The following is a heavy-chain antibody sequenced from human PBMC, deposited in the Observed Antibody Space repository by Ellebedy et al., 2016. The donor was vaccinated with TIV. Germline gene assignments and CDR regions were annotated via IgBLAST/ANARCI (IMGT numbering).Heavy chain of an antibody. CDR3: AKGSGSYPVLHPTDY. CDR1: GFTFSSYA. Sequence: GESLKISCSASGFTFSSYAMSWVRQAPGKGLEWVSGISGSGGTTYYADSVKGRFTISRDNSKNTLYLQMNSLRAEDTAVYYCAKGSGSYPVLHPTDYWGQGTLVTVSS. D-gene: IGHD1-26*01. CDR2: ISGSGGTT. J-gene: IGHJ4*02. V-gene: IGHV3-23*01.